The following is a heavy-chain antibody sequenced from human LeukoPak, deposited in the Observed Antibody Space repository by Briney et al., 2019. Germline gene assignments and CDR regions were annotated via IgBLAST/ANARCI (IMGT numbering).Heavy chain of an antibody. CDR2: ISSSSSYI. Sequence: GGSLRLSCAASGFTFSSYSMNWVRQAPGKGLEWVSSISSSSSYIYYADSVKGRFTISRDNAKNSLYLQMNSLRAEDTAVYYCARDTGSWIQLWTEAFDIWGQGTMVTVSP. D-gene: IGHD5-18*01. V-gene: IGHV3-21*01. CDR3: ARDTGSWIQLWTEAFDI. J-gene: IGHJ3*02. CDR1: GFTFSSYS.